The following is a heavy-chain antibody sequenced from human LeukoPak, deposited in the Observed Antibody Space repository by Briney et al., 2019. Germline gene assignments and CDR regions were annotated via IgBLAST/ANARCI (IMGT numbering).Heavy chain of an antibody. D-gene: IGHD4-17*01. J-gene: IGHJ4*02. CDR1: GGSFSGYY. V-gene: IGHV4-34*01. CDR3: VRRVTTLDY. CDR2: INHSGST. Sequence: SETLSLTCAVYGGSFSGYYWSWIRQPPGKGLEWIGEINHSGSTNYNPSLKSRVTISVDTSKNQFSLKLSSVTAADTAVYCCVRRVTTLDYWGQGTLVTVSS.